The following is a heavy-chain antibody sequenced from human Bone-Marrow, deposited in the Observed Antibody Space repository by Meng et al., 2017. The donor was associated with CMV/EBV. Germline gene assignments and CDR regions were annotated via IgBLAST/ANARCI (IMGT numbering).Heavy chain of an antibody. CDR3: ARDGARYDFWSGYYLFDY. V-gene: IGHV3-21*01. Sequence: GGSLRLSCAASGFTFSSYSMNWVRQAPGKGLEWVSSISGSSSYIYYADSVKGRFTISRDNAKNSLYLQMNSLRAEDSAVYYCARDGARYDFWSGYYLFDYWRQGTLVTVPQ. CDR1: GFTFSSYS. CDR2: ISGSSSYI. J-gene: IGHJ4*02. D-gene: IGHD3-3*01.